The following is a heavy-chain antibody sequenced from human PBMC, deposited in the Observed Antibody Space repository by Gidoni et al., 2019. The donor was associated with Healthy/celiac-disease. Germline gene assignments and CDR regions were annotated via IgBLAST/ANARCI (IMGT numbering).Heavy chain of an antibody. D-gene: IGHD3-22*01. J-gene: IGHJ2*01. V-gene: IGHV3-33*01. CDR2: IWYDGSNK. CDR1: GFTFSSYG. CDR3: ARDPGDSSCWYFDL. Sequence: QVQLVESGGGVVQPGRSLRLSCAASGFTFSSYGMHWVRQAPGKGLEGVAVIWYDGSNKYYADYVKGRFTTPRDNSKNTLYLQMNSRRAEDTALYYCARDPGDSSCWYFDLWGRGTLVTVSS.